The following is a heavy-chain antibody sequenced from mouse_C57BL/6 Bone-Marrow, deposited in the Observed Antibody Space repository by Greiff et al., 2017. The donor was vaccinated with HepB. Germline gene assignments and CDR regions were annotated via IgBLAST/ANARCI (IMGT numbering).Heavy chain of an antibody. Sequence: EVKVVESGEGLVKPGGSLKLSCAASGFTFSSYAMSWVRQTPEKRLEWVAYISSGGDYIYYADTVKGRFTISRDNARNTLYLQMSSLKSEDTAMYYCTREGAFFDYWGQGTTLTVSS. CDR3: TREGAFFDY. J-gene: IGHJ2*01. CDR1: GFTFSSYA. CDR2: ISSGGDYI. D-gene: IGHD3-1*01. V-gene: IGHV5-9-1*02.